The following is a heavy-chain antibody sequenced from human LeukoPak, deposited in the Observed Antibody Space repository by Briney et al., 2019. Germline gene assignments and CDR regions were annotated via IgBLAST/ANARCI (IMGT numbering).Heavy chain of an antibody. CDR3: ARVRYSYDYQAYFDY. V-gene: IGHV7-4-1*02. D-gene: IGHD5-18*01. CDR1: GYPFTSYG. J-gene: IGHJ4*02. Sequence: GASVKVSCKASGYPFTSYGISWVRQAPGQGLQWMGWINTNTGNPTYAQGFTGRFVFSLDTSVNTAYLQISSLKAEDTAVYYCARVRYSYDYQAYFDYWGQGTLVTVSS. CDR2: INTNTGNP.